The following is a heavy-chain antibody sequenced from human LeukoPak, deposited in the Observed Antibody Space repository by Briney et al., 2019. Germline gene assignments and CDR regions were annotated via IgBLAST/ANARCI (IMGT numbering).Heavy chain of an antibody. CDR2: IYSSGST. CDR3: ARDLRNNIAAVDY. J-gene: IGHJ4*02. CDR1: GGSISSSF. D-gene: IGHD6-13*01. Sequence: SETPSLTCTVSGGSISSSFWSWIRQPAGKGLEWIGRIYSSGSTDYNPSLTSRLTMSVDTSKNQFSLKLRSVTAADTAVYYCARDLRNNIAAVDYWGQGILDRVSS. V-gene: IGHV4-4*07.